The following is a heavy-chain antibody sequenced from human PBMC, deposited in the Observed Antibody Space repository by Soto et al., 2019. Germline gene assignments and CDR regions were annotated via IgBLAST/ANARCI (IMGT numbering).Heavy chain of an antibody. CDR1: GGLFSSYA. D-gene: IGHD3-22*01. CDR2: IIPVFGTA. CDR3: ARGSSGDVWFNEF. J-gene: IGHJ4*02. Sequence: QEQLVQSGAEVKKPGSSVKVSCKASGGLFSSYAISWVRQAPGQGLEWMGGIIPVFGTANYAQKFQGRVTITEDESTNTAYMDLTSLKSEDTAIYYCARGSSGDVWFNEFWGQGTLVTVSS. V-gene: IGHV1-69*01.